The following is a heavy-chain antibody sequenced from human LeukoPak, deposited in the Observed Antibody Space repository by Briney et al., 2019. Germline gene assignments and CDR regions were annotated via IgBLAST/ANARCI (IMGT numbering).Heavy chain of an antibody. CDR2: ISGDGGST. CDR1: GFTFDGYA. Sequence: PGGSLRLSCAASGFTFDGYAMHWVRQAPGKGLEWVSLISGDGGSTGYADSVKGRFTISRGNAKNSLYLQMNSLRAEDTALYYCARGYGDYDFFFNYWGQGTLVTVSS. D-gene: IGHD4-17*01. V-gene: IGHV3-20*04. CDR3: ARGYGDYDFFFNY. J-gene: IGHJ4*02.